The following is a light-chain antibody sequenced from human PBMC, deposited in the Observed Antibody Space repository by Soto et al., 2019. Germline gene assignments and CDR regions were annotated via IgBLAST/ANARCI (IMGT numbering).Light chain of an antibody. J-gene: IGKJ2*01. V-gene: IGKV3-20*01. CDR3: QQYGSSVYT. CDR2: DAS. Sequence: EIVLTQSPDNLSLSPGERATLSCRASQSVTSNYLAWYQQKPGQAPRLLIYDASSRATGIPDRFRGSGSGTDFTLTISRLEPEDFAVYYCQQYGSSVYTFGQGTKLEIK. CDR1: QSVTSNY.